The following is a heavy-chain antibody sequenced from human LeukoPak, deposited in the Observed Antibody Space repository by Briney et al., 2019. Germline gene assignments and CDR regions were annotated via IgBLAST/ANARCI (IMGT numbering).Heavy chain of an antibody. CDR1: GGSISSSSYY. CDR3: ARHGRSYCSSTSCYYMDV. J-gene: IGHJ6*03. D-gene: IGHD2-2*01. Sequence: SETLSLTCTVSGGSISSSSYYWGWIRQPPGKGLEWIGSIYHSGSTYYNPSLKSRVTISVDTSKNQFSLKLSSVTAADTAVYYCARHGRSYCSSTSCYYMDVWGKGTTVTISS. V-gene: IGHV4-39*01. CDR2: IYHSGST.